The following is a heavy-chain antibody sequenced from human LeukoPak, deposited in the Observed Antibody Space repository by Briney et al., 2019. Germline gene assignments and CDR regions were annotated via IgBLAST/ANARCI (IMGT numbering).Heavy chain of an antibody. CDR3: ATDRGAQGPYDYGDQDAFDI. CDR1: GFTFSSYG. D-gene: IGHD4-17*01. V-gene: IGHV1-24*01. CDR2: FDPEDGET. Sequence: PGRSLRLSCAASGFTFSSYGMHWVRQAPGKGLEWMGGFDPEDGETIYAQKFQGRVTMTEDTSTDTAYMELSSLRSEDTAVYYCATDRGAQGPYDYGDQDAFDIWGQGTMVTVSS. J-gene: IGHJ3*02.